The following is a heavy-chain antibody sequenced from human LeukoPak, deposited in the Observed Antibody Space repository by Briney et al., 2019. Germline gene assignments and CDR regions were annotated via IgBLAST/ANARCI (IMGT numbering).Heavy chain of an antibody. J-gene: IGHJ5*02. CDR1: GGSFSGYY. CDR2: INHSGST. CDR3: ARGYSSSWYFGRGNWFDP. D-gene: IGHD6-13*01. Sequence: SETLSLTCAVYGGSFSGYYWSWIRQPPGKGLEWIGEINHSGSTNYNPSLKSRVTISVDTSKNQFSLKLSSVTAADTAVYYCARGYSSSWYFGRGNWFDPWGQGTLVTVSS. V-gene: IGHV4-34*01.